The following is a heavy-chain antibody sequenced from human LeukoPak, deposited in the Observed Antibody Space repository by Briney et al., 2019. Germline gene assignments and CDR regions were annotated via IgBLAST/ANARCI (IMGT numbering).Heavy chain of an antibody. CDR1: GYTFTSYA. V-gene: IGHV7-4-1*02. CDR2: INTNTGNP. Sequence: ASVSVSCKASGYTFTSYAMNWVRQAPGQGLGWMGWINTNTGNPTYAQGFTGRFVLSLDTSVSTAYLQISSLKAEDTAVYYCAREAGYSYGPNFDYWGQGTLVTVSS. J-gene: IGHJ4*02. CDR3: AREAGYSYGPNFDY. D-gene: IGHD5-18*01.